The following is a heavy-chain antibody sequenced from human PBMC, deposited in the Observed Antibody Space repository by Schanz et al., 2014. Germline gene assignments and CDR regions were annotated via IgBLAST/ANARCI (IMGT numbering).Heavy chain of an antibody. Sequence: EVQLLESGGGLVQPGGSLRLSCAASGFTFSSYAMSWVRQAPGKGLEWVSVIYSGIGAYYADSVKDRFTVSRDNSKNTVYLQMNRLRAEDTAVYYCARLPVGYGSGIWDVWGQGTSVTVSS. D-gene: IGHD3-10*01. V-gene: IGHV3-66*04. CDR2: IYSGIGA. CDR1: GFTFSSYA. CDR3: ARLPVGYGSGIWDV. J-gene: IGHJ6*02.